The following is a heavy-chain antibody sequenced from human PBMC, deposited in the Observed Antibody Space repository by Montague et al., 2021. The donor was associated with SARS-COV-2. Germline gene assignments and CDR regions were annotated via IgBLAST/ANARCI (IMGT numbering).Heavy chain of an antibody. CDR3: ARGGRQWLVIDPRYYFDY. D-gene: IGHD6-19*01. CDR1: GGSFSGYH. V-gene: IGHV4-34*01. J-gene: IGHJ4*01. CDR2: INHSGST. Sequence: SETLSLTCAVYGGSFSGYHWSWIRQPPGKGLEWIGEINHSGSTNYNPSLKSRVTISVDTSKNQFSLKLSSVTAADTAVYYCARGGRQWLVIDPRYYFDYWAKEPWSPSPQ.